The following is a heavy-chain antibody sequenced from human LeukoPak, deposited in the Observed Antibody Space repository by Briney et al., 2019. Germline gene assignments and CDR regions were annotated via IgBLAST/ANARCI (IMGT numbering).Heavy chain of an antibody. Sequence: SETLSLTCAVSGGSISSSNWWSWVRQPPGKGLEWIGEIYHSGSTNYNPSLKSRVTISVDKSKNQFSLRLSSVTAADTAVYYCARTPYYYDSSGYYRPGYYGMDVWGQGTTVTVSS. CDR1: GGSISSSNW. CDR3: ARTPYYYDSSGYYRPGYYGMDV. J-gene: IGHJ6*02. D-gene: IGHD3-22*01. CDR2: IYHSGST. V-gene: IGHV4-4*02.